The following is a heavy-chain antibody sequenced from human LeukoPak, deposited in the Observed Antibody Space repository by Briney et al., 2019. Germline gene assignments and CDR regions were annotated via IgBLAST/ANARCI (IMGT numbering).Heavy chain of an antibody. Sequence: SETLSLTCTVSGGTISRDYWSWIRQPPGKGLEWIAYIDYSWSTNYNPSLKSRLTISLDASKNQFSLTLSSVYAADTAVYYCARDRRRDLLHAFDIWGQGTMVTVS. CDR2: IDYSWST. CDR3: ARDRRRDLLHAFDI. V-gene: IGHV4-59*01. D-gene: IGHD1-26*01. J-gene: IGHJ3*02. CDR1: GGTISRDY.